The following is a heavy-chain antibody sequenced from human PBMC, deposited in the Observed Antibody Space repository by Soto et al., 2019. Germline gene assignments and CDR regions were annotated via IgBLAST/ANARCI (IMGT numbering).Heavy chain of an antibody. CDR2: ISAYNGNT. J-gene: IGHJ3*02. D-gene: IGHD3-22*01. CDR3: ARVHYDSSGFGDAFDI. V-gene: IGHV1-18*01. Sequence: GASVKVSCKASGYTFTSYGIGWVRQAPGQGLEWVGWISAYNGNTNYAQKLQGRVTMTTDTSTSTAYMELRSLRSDDTAVYYCARVHYDSSGFGDAFDIWGQGTMVTVSS. CDR1: GYTFTSYG.